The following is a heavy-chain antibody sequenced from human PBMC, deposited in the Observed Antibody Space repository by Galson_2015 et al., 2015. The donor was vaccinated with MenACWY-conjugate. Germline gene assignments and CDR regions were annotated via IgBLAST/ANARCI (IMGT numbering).Heavy chain of an antibody. CDR2: IKQDGSEK. D-gene: IGHD6-19*01. CDR1: GFTFSSYW. Sequence: SLRLSCAASGFTFSSYWMSWVRQAPGKGLEWVANIKQDGSEKYYVDSVKGRFTISRDNAKNSLYLQMNSLRAEDTAVYYCARAGYSSGWYSPYDAFDIWGQGTMVTVSS. V-gene: IGHV3-7*03. CDR3: ARAGYSSGWYSPYDAFDI. J-gene: IGHJ3*02.